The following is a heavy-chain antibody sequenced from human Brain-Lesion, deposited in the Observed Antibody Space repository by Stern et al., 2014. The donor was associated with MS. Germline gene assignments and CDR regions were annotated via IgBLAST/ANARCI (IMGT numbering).Heavy chain of an antibody. J-gene: IGHJ3*02. CDR2: IYHSGGT. CDR3: ARELPDLNAFDI. V-gene: IGHV4-4*02. Sequence: VQLLQSGPGLVKPSGTLSLTCAVSGGSISSSNWWGWVRQSPGKGLEWIGEIYHSGGTKYSPSFESRVIISVEKSKNQFSLKLSYVTAADTAVYYCARELPDLNAFDIWGQGTMVTVSS. CDR1: GGSISSSNW. D-gene: IGHD1-14*01.